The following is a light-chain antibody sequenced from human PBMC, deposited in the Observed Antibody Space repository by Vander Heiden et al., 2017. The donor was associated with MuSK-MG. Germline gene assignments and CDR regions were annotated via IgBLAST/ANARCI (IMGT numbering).Light chain of an antibody. V-gene: IGKV1D-13*01. CDR2: DAS. Sequence: AIQLTQSPSSLSASVGDRVTITCRATQDITSALAWYQQKPGKAPQVLIYDASSLESGVPSRFSGRGSGTDFTLTISSLHPEDFATYYCQHFNNYLSAFGQGTRLDMK. CDR1: QDITSA. J-gene: IGKJ5*01. CDR3: QHFNNYLSA.